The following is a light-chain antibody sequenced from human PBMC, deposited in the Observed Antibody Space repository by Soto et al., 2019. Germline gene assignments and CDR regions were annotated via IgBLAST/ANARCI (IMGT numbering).Light chain of an antibody. Sequence: DIQMTQSPSTLSASVGDRVTITCRASQSISSWLAWYQQKPGKAPKLLIYKASSLESGVPSRFSGSGSGTEFTLTISSLQSDDFATYYCQQYNSYVDTFGQGTKLEIK. J-gene: IGKJ2*01. CDR3: QQYNSYVDT. CDR2: KAS. V-gene: IGKV1-5*03. CDR1: QSISSW.